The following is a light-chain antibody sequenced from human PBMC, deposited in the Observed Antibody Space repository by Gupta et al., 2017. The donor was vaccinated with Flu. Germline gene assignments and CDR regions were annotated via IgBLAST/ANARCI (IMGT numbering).Light chain of an antibody. Sequence: DIVMTQSPATLSVSPGERATLSCRASQSVSSNLAWYQQKPGQAPRLLIYGASTSATSIPARFSGSGSGTEFTLTISSLQSEDFAVYYCQQYNNWPPITFGQGTRLEIK. CDR1: QSVSSN. CDR3: QQYNNWPPIT. J-gene: IGKJ5*01. CDR2: GAS. V-gene: IGKV3-15*01.